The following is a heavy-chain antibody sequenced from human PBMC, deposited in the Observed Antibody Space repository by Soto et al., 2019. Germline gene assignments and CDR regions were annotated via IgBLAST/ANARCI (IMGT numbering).Heavy chain of an antibody. J-gene: IGHJ4*02. CDR1: GYSFSSCW. Sequence: EVQLVQSGAEVKKPGESLKISCEASGYSFSSCWIGWVRQMPGKGLEWMAIINPTDSDTRYSPSFRGQVTISANKSISTGYRQWSSLKASDTAMYYCARQAIGRATTRHWGQGTLVTVSS. D-gene: IGHD1-1*01. V-gene: IGHV5-51*01. CDR2: INPTDSDT. CDR3: ARQAIGRATTRH.